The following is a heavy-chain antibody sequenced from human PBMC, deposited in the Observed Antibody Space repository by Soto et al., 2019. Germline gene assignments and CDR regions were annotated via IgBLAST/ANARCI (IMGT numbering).Heavy chain of an antibody. V-gene: IGHV3-53*04. Sequence: EVRLMESGGGLVQPGGSLRLSCAASGFIVSSNYMTWVRQAPGKGLEWVSLLYSGGATHYAASVKGRFTISSHSSQNTLFLQMNSLRTEDTCTYSCVRGRYGSEIHWGQGTKVTVSS. D-gene: IGHD3-10*01. CDR2: LYSGGAT. J-gene: IGHJ4*02. CDR1: GFIVSSNY. CDR3: VRGRYGSEIH.